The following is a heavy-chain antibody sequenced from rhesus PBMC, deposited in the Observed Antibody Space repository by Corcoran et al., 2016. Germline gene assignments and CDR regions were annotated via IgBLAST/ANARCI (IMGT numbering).Heavy chain of an antibody. CDR2: IDGNIAGT. J-gene: IGHJ4*01. CDR1: GGFISGYY. V-gene: IGHV4-81*01. CDR3: ARHPFNGGTMIDY. Sequence: QLQLQESGPGLVKPSETLSLTCAVSGGFISGYYWSWICQPPGKGLEWIGNIDGNIAGTNYNPSLQSRVTISKDPSKNQFALKLCSVTAADTAVYYCARHPFNGGTMIDYWGQGVLVTVSS. D-gene: IGHD1-1*01.